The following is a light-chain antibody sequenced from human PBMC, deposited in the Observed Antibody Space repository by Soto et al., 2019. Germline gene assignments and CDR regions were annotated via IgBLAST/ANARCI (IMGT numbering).Light chain of an antibody. Sequence: EIVLTQSPATLSLSPGERATLSCRASQSVSSYLAWYQQKPGQAPRLLIYDASNSATGIPARFSGSGSGTDFTLTISSLEPEGFEVYYWQQRSNWPLTFGGGTKVEIK. CDR2: DAS. V-gene: IGKV3-11*01. CDR1: QSVSSY. CDR3: QQRSNWPLT. J-gene: IGKJ4*01.